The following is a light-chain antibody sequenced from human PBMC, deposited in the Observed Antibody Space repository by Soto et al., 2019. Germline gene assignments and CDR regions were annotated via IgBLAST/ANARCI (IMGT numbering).Light chain of an antibody. V-gene: IGLV1-40*01. CDR2: GNS. CDR1: SSNIGAGYD. Sequence: QSVLTQPPSVSGAPGQRVTISCTGSSSNIGAGYDVHWYQQLPGTAPKLLIYGNSNRPSGVPDRFSGSKSGTSASLAITGLRAEDEADYYCQSYDSSLGLFGGGTKLTVL. J-gene: IGLJ2*01. CDR3: QSYDSSLGL.